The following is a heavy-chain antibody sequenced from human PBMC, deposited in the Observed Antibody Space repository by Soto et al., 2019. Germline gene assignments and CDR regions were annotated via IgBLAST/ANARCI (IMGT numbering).Heavy chain of an antibody. Sequence: SETLSLTCTVSGGSVGPFYWSWIRQPPGKGLEWIGYIKHSGTTTSYNPSLKSRATISIDTSKKEIPLKLTSLSAADTAVYFWAGGTYKRNCWGQGLLVTFSP. V-gene: IGHV4-59*02. D-gene: IGHD1-1*01. J-gene: IGHJ4*02. CDR2: IKHSGTTT. CDR1: GGSVGPFY. CDR3: AGGTYKRNC.